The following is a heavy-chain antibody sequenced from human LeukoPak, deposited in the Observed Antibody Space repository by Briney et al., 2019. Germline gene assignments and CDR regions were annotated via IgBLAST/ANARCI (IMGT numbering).Heavy chain of an antibody. CDR1: GFNFDDYG. J-gene: IGHJ4*02. Sequence: GGSLRLSCAASGFNFDDYGMSWVRQAPGKGLEWVSAISWSGGGTGYTDSIQGRFTISRDNAKNSLYLQMNSLRAEDTAIYYCARRAATIDFDYWGQGTLVTVSS. CDR3: ARRAATIDFDY. CDR2: ISWSGGGT. D-gene: IGHD3-3*01. V-gene: IGHV3-20*04.